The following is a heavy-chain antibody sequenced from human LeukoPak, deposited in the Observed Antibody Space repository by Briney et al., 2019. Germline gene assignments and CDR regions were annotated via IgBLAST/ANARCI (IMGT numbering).Heavy chain of an antibody. D-gene: IGHD3-22*01. V-gene: IGHV4-30-4*01. CDR3: AREALSYDSSGPDY. J-gene: IGHJ4*02. Sequence: SETLSLTCTVSGGSISSGDYYWSWIRQPPGKGLEWIVYIYYSGSTYYNPSLKNRVTISVDTSKNQFSLKLSSVTAADTAVYYCAREALSYDSSGPDYWGQGTLVTVSS. CDR1: GGSISSGDYY. CDR2: IYYSGST.